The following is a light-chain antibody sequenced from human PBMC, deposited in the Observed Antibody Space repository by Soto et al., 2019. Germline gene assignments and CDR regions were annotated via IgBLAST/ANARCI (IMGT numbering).Light chain of an antibody. CDR1: SGHSSYA. J-gene: IGLJ2*01. CDR2: LNSDGSH. V-gene: IGLV4-69*01. CDR3: QTGGSGMV. Sequence: QPVLTQSPSASASLGASVKLTCTLSSGHSSYAIAWHQQQPERGPRYLMKLNSDGSHSKGDGIPDRFSGSSSGAERYLTISSLQSDDEADYYCQTGGSGMVFGGGTKLTVL.